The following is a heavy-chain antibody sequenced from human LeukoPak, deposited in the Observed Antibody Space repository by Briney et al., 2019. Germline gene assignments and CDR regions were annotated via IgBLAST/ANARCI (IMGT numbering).Heavy chain of an antibody. J-gene: IGHJ4*02. Sequence: SETLSLTCTVSGGSLSSSSFYWGWVRQTPGKGLEWIGNIYYSGSTYYNPSLKSRPTISLDTSQRQFSLRLSSVTAADTALYYCTRESYDVLTGYSTLGEYWGQGTLVTVSS. CDR3: TRESYDVLTGYSTLGEY. V-gene: IGHV4-39*02. CDR2: IYYSGST. CDR1: GGSLSSSSFY. D-gene: IGHD3-9*01.